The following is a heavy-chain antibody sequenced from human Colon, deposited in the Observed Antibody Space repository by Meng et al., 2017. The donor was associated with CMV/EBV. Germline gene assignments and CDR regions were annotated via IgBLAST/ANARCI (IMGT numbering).Heavy chain of an antibody. Sequence: GKSLKISCTASGFTFSSYTMNWVRQAPGKGLEWVSSISTSSTYIFYADSVKGRFTISRDNAKNLVSLQMNDLRAEDTALYYCVRDLAVFGVVSENFWGQGTLVTV. J-gene: IGHJ4*02. CDR1: GFTFSSYT. D-gene: IGHD3-3*01. CDR3: VRDLAVFGVVSENF. CDR2: ISTSSTYI. V-gene: IGHV3-21*06.